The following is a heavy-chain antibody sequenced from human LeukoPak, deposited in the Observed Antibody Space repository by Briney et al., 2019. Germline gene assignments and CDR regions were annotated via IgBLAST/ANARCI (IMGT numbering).Heavy chain of an antibody. CDR3: ARLAAARPGDDY. Sequence: ASVKVSCKASGGTFSSYAISWVRQAPGQGLEWMGIINPSGGSTSYAQKFQGRVTMTRDTSTSTVYMELSSLRSEDTAVYYCARLAAARPGDDYWGQGTLVTVSS. V-gene: IGHV1-46*01. J-gene: IGHJ4*02. CDR2: INPSGGST. D-gene: IGHD6-6*01. CDR1: GGTFSSYA.